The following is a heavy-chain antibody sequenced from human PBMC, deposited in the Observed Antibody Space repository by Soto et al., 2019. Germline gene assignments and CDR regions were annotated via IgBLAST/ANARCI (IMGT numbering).Heavy chain of an antibody. CDR1: GYTFTSYD. V-gene: IGHV1-8*01. CDR3: ARASLSYDFWSGHRRENWFDP. CDR2: MNPNSGNT. J-gene: IGHJ5*02. D-gene: IGHD3-3*01. Sequence: ASVKVSCKASGYTFTSYDINWVRQATGQGLEWMGWMNPNSGNTGYVQKFQGRVTMTRNTSISTAYMELSSLRSEDTAVYYCARASLSYDFWSGHRRENWFDPWGQGTLVTVSS.